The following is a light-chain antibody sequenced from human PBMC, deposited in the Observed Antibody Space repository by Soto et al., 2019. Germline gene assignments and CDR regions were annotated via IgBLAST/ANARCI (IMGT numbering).Light chain of an antibody. J-gene: IGKJ4*01. CDR3: QQYGSSVP. Sequence: SAATLSVSTGERATLSCRASQSVSSNLAWYQQKPGQAPRLLIYGASRRATGIPDRFSGSGSGTDFTLTISRLEPEDFAVYYCQQYGSSVPFGG. V-gene: IGKV3-20*01. CDR2: GAS. CDR1: QSVSSN.